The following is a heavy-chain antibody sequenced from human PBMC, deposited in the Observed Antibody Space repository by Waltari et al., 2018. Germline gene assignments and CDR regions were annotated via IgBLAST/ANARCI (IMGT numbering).Heavy chain of an antibody. Sequence: QVQLVQSGAEVKKPGSSVKVSCKASGGTFSSYAIRWVRQAPGQGLEWMGGIIPIFGTANYAQKFQGRVTITADKSTSTAYMELSSLRSEDTAVYYYASTRVHYYDSSGYYYFDYWGQGTLVTVSS. CDR1: GGTFSSYA. CDR3: ASTRVHYYDSSGYYYFDY. CDR2: IIPIFGTA. V-gene: IGHV1-69*14. J-gene: IGHJ4*02. D-gene: IGHD3-22*01.